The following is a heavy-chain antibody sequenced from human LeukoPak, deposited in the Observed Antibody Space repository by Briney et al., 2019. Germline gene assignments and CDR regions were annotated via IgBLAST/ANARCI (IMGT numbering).Heavy chain of an antibody. J-gene: IGHJ4*02. CDR3: TKSDGGWYPIDY. CDR2: INENAANT. Sequence: HTGGSLRLSCAASGFTFSNYGMSWVRQAPGKGLEWVSTINENAANTHYADSVKGRFTISRDNSKNTLLLQMNSLRADDTALYYCTKSDGGWYPIDYWGQGTLVIVSS. V-gene: IGHV3-23*01. D-gene: IGHD6-19*01. CDR1: GFTFSNYG.